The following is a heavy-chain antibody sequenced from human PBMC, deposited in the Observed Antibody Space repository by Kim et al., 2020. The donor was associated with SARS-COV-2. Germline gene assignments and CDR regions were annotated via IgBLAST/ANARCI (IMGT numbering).Heavy chain of an antibody. J-gene: IGHJ3*02. V-gene: IGHV3-73*01. CDR1: GFTFSGSI. Sequence: GGSLRLSCAASGFTFSGSIMHWVRQAPGKGLEWVGRIRSKANSYATAYAASVKNRFTIYRDDSKNTAYLQMNSLKTEDTAVYYCTRVYQIAGGWYDSID. CDR3: TRVYQIAGGWYDSID. D-gene: IGHD6-19*01. CDR2: IRSKANSYAT.